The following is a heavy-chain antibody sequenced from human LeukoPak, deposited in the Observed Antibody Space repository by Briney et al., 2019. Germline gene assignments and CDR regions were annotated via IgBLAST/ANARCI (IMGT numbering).Heavy chain of an antibody. D-gene: IGHD1-1*01. CDR1: GYTFTSYG. CDR2: ISAYNGNT. V-gene: IGHV1-18*01. J-gene: IGHJ3*02. CDR3: ARDLDPYASDAFDI. Sequence: ASVKVSCKASGYTFTSYGISWVRQAPGQGLEWMGWISAYNGNTNYAQKLQGRVTMTTDTSTSTAYMELRSLRSDDTAVYYCARDLDPYASDAFDIWGQGTMVTVSS.